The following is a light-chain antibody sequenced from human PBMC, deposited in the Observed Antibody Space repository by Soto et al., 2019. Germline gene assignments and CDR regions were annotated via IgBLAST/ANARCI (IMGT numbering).Light chain of an antibody. V-gene: IGKV3-15*01. J-gene: IGKJ4*01. CDR3: QQYNHWPPLT. CDR1: QSVGRN. CDR2: GAS. Sequence: EIVMTQSPATLSVSPGERATLSCRASQSVGRNLACYQQKPGQAPRLLIYGASTRDTGIPARLSGSGSGTEFTLTISSLQSEDFAIYSCQQYNHWPPLTFGGGTKVEIK.